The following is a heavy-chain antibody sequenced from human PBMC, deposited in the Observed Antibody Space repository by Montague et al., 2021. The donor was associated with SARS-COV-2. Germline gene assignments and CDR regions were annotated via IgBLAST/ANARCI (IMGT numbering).Heavy chain of an antibody. CDR3: ARGITVTTFYYYYGVDV. CDR2: INHSGST. V-gene: IGHV4-34*01. J-gene: IGHJ6*02. D-gene: IGHD4-17*01. CDR1: GGSFSGYY. Sequence: SETLSLTCAVYGGSFSGYYWNWIRQPPGKGLEWIGEINHSGSTNYNPSLKSRVTISVDTSKSQFSLKLSSVTAADTAVYYCARGITVTTFYYYYGVDVWGQGTTVTVSS.